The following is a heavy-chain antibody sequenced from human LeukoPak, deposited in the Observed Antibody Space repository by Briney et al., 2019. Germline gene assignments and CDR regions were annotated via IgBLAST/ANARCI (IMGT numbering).Heavy chain of an antibody. D-gene: IGHD3-10*01. CDR3: ARETDQYYKYFQH. Sequence: GESLKISCKGSEYSFTSYWIGWVRQMPGKGLEWMGIIYPGDSDTRYSPSFQGQVTISADKSISTAYMELSRLRSDDTAVYYCARETDQYYKYFQHWGQGTLVTVSS. CDR1: EYSFTSYW. CDR2: IYPGDSDT. V-gene: IGHV5-51*01. J-gene: IGHJ1*01.